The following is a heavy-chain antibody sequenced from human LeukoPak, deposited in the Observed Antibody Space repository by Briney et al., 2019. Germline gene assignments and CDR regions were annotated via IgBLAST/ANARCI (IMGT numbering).Heavy chain of an antibody. D-gene: IGHD2-15*01. CDR2: FDPEDGET. Sequence: ASVKVSCKVSGYTLTELSMHWVRQAPGEGLEWMGGFDPEDGETIYAQKFQGRVTMTEDTSTDTAYMELSSLRSEDTAVYYCATVGRVVVAATPGYYYGMDVWGQGTTVTVSS. CDR1: GYTLTELS. V-gene: IGHV1-24*01. CDR3: ATVGRVVVAATPGYYYGMDV. J-gene: IGHJ6*02.